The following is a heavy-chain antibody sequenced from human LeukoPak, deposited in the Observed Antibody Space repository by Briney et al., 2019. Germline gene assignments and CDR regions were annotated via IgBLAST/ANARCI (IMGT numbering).Heavy chain of an antibody. CDR2: IFYSGTT. V-gene: IGHV4-39*01. CDR3: ARRGADIVTMPGAKRRCFDF. J-gene: IGHJ3*01. CDR1: GGSIITTDYY. Sequence: SETLSLTCTVSGGSIITTDYYWGWIRQPPGKGLEWIGTIFYSGTTFYNPSLKSRITMSVDTSKNQFSLNLSSVTAADTAVYYCARRGADIVTMPGAKRRCFDFWGHGTMVTVSS. D-gene: IGHD2-15*01.